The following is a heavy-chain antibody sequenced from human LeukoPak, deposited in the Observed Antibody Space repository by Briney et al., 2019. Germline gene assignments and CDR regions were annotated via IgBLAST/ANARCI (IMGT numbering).Heavy chain of an antibody. J-gene: IGHJ6*03. Sequence: GGSLRLSCAASGFTFSSYWMSWVPEAPGKGLEWGANIKQEGSEKYYVDSVKGRFTISRDNAKNSLYLQMNSLRAEDTAVYYCARNNPPNYDILTGYFSSYYHYYMDVWGKGTTVTVSS. D-gene: IGHD3-9*01. CDR2: IKQEGSEK. V-gene: IGHV3-7*01. CDR3: ARNNPPNYDILTGYFSSYYHYYMDV. CDR1: GFTFSSYW.